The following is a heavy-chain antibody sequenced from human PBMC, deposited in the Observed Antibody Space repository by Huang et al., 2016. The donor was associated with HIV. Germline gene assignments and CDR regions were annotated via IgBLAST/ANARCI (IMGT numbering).Heavy chain of an antibody. D-gene: IGHD3-22*01. V-gene: IGHV3-48*01. CDR2: ISKTSGST. CDR1: GYTFSTYS. J-gene: IGHJ4*02. Sequence: EVQLVESGGGLAQPGGSLRLSCVASGYTFSTYSMNWVGQAPGMVLEWVSYISKTSGSTSYAESVKGRFTVSRDNVKNSLYLQMNRLRVEDTAMYYCVRDSSSGLQLRYWGQGALVIVS. CDR3: VRDSSSGLQLRY.